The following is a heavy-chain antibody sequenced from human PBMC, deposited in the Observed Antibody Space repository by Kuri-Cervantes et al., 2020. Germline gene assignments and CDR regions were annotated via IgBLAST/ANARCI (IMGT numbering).Heavy chain of an antibody. J-gene: IGHJ4*02. CDR3: AKDGCSGGSCYFNY. V-gene: IGHV4-38-2*02. CDR1: GYSISNGYY. D-gene: IGHD2-15*01. CDR2: MFHSGIT. Sequence: SETLSLTCVVSGYSISNGYYWGWIRQPPGKGLEWIASMFHSGITYYNPSLKSRVTISMDTSKNHFSLRMSSVTAADTAVYYCAKDGCSGGSCYFNYWGQGTLVTVSS.